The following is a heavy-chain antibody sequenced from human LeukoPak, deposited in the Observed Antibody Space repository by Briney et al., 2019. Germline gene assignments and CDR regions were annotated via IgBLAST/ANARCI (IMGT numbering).Heavy chain of an antibody. D-gene: IGHD6-19*01. J-gene: IGHJ4*02. CDR2: IIPILGIA. Sequence: SVKVSCKASGGTFSSYAISWVRQAPGQGLEWMGRIIPILGIANYAQKFQGRVTITADESTSTAYMELSSLRSEDTAVYYCAGYSSGWYRGGFDYWGQGTLVTVSS. CDR3: AGYSSGWYRGGFDY. CDR1: GGTFSSYA. V-gene: IGHV1-69*04.